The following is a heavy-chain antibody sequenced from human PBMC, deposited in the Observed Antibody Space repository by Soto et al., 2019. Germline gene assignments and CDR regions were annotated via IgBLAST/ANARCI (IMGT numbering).Heavy chain of an antibody. V-gene: IGHV1-69*01. J-gene: IGHJ4*02. Sequence: QVQLVQSGAEVKKPGSSVKVSCKASGGTFSSYAISWVRQAPGQGLEWMGGLIPIFGTANYAQKFQGRVTSTADESTSTADMELSSLRSEDTAVYYCARGVGVAGPTNPHFDYWGQGTLVTVSS. CDR2: LIPIFGTA. D-gene: IGHD6-19*01. CDR3: ARGVGVAGPTNPHFDY. CDR1: GGTFSSYA.